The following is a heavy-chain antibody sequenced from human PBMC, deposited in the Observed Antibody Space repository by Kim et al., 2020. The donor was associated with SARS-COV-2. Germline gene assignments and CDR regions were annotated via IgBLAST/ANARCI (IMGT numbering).Heavy chain of an antibody. V-gene: IGHV3-23*01. J-gene: IGHJ4*02. CDR3: ANRYSGYDWYYFDY. Sequence: GGSLRLSCAASGFTFSSYAMSWVRQAPGKGLEWVSAISGSGGSTYYADSVKGRFTISRDNSKNTLYLQMNSLRAEDTAVYYCANRYSGYDWYYFDYWGQGTLVTVSS. D-gene: IGHD5-12*01. CDR1: GFTFSSYA. CDR2: ISGSGGST.